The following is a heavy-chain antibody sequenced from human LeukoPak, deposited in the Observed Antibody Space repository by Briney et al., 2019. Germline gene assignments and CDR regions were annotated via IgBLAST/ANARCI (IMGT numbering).Heavy chain of an antibody. D-gene: IGHD3-22*01. J-gene: IGHJ4*02. Sequence: GASVKVSCKASGGTLTSYAISWVRQAPGQGLEWMGGIIPIFDTTNYAQKFQGRVTITTDESTSTAYMELSSLRSEDTAMYYCASRDLYDGSGHYYIFDYWGQGTLVTVSS. CDR3: ASRDLYDGSGHYYIFDY. V-gene: IGHV1-69*05. CDR2: IIPIFDTT. CDR1: GGTLTSYA.